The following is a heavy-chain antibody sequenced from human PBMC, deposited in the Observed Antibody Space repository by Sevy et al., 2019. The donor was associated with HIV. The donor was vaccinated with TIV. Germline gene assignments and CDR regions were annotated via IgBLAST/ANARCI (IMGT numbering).Heavy chain of an antibody. Sequence: GGSLRLSCTASGFTLSNYVMHWVRQAPGKGLEWVTFIASYGNDEDYADSVKGRFTISRDNSKNTLYLQMNSLRPEDTAVYYCARSVLAVAGSYGMDVWGQGTTVIVSS. V-gene: IGHV3-30*04. D-gene: IGHD6-19*01. CDR2: IASYGNDE. J-gene: IGHJ6*02. CDR3: ARSVLAVAGSYGMDV. CDR1: GFTLSNYV.